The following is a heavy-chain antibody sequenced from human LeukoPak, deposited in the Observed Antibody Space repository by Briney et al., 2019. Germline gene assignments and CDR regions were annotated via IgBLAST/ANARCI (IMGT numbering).Heavy chain of an antibody. J-gene: IGHJ5*02. D-gene: IGHD1-1*01. CDR3: ARKTGAFDP. Sequence: KTSETLSLTCAVYGGSFSGYYWSWIRQPPGKGLEWIGYIYYSGSTNYNPSLKSRVTISVDTSKNQFSLKLSSVTAADTAVYYCARKTGAFDPWGQGTLVTVSS. V-gene: IGHV4-59*01. CDR1: GGSFSGYY. CDR2: IYYSGST.